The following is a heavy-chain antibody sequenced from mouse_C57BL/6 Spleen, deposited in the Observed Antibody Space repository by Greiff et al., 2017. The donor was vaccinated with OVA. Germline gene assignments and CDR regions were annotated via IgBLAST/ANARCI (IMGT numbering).Heavy chain of an antibody. CDR3: ARDQDYDGPFAY. D-gene: IGHD2-4*01. CDR1: GYSITSGYY. J-gene: IGHJ3*01. V-gene: IGHV3-6*01. CDR2: ISYDGSN. Sequence: EVKLMESGPGLVKPSQSLSLTCSVTGYSITSGYYWNWIRQFPGNKLEWMGYISYDGSNNYNPSLKNRISITRDTSKNQFFLKLNSVTTEDTATYYCARDQDYDGPFAYWGQGTLVTVSA.